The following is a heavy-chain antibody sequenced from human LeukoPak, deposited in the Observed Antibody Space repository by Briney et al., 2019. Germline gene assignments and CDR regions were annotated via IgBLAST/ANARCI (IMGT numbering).Heavy chain of an antibody. CDR1: GFTFSSSA. CDR3: ARDYGGSSPFDY. CDR2: IKFDGSEK. V-gene: IGHV3-7*01. Sequence: GGSLRLSCAASGFTFSSSAMSWVRQAPGKGLEWVANIKFDGSEKYYVDSVKGRFTISRDNAKNSLSLQMNSLRAEDTAVYYCARDYGGSSPFDYWGQGTLVTVSS. J-gene: IGHJ4*02. D-gene: IGHD4-23*01.